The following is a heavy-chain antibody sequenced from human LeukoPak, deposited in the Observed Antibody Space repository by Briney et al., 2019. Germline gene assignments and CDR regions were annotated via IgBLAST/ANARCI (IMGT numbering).Heavy chain of an antibody. Sequence: PGGSLRLSCAASGFSFSKFAMHWVRQAPGRGLESVSGISYNGDGTYYANSVKGRFTISRDNSKKTLYLQVGSLRVEDMGVYYCARGHFWSGYTYQDYFCYMDVWGKGTAVTVSS. V-gene: IGHV3-64*01. D-gene: IGHD3-3*02. J-gene: IGHJ6*03. CDR3: ARGHFWSGYTYQDYFCYMDV. CDR1: GFSFSKFA. CDR2: ISYNGDGT.